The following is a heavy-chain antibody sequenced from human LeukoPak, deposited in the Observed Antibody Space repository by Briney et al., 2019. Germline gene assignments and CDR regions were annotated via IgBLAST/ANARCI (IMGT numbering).Heavy chain of an antibody. V-gene: IGHV3-73*01. Sequence: GGSLRLSCAASGFDFSGFYMHWVRQASGRGLEWVGLIRSKPSGYTTVYTASLKGRFHITRDDSKNTAYLHMKSLQAEDTAVYYCTRQDCSGGSCSYVDHWGQGTLVSVSS. D-gene: IGHD2-15*01. CDR3: TRQDCSGGSCSYVDH. CDR2: IRSKPSGYTT. CDR1: GFDFSGFY. J-gene: IGHJ4*02.